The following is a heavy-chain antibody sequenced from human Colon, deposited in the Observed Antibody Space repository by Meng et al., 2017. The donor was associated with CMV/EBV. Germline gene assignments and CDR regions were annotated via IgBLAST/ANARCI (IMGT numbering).Heavy chain of an antibody. Sequence: VSWSSVRITRPLWSVIRQPPGKGLEWIGYIYHNGDTNYNPSLKSRLSLSLDTSNNQFPLHLNSVTAADTAMYYCSRITIFNNFFDPWGQGTLVTVSS. CDR3: SRITIFNNFFDP. D-gene: IGHD3-3*01. CDR2: IYHNGDT. J-gene: IGHJ5*02. V-gene: IGHV4-61*01. CDR1: WSSVRITRPL.